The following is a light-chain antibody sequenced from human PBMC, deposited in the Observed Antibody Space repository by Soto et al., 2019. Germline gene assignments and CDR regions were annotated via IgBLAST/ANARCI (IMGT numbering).Light chain of an antibody. CDR3: QQYGRSVPIT. J-gene: IGKJ5*01. V-gene: IGKV3-20*01. CDR2: GAS. Sequence: EIVLTQSPGTLSLSPGERATLSCRASQSISSSYVAWYQQKPGQAPRLLIYGASSRATGIPDRFSGSGSGSDFTLTISGLEPEDFAVYFCQQYGRSVPITFGQGPRLEIK. CDR1: QSISSSY.